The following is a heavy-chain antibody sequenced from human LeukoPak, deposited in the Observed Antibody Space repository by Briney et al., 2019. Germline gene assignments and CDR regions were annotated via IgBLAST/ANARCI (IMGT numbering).Heavy chain of an antibody. CDR2: IKQDGSEK. V-gene: IGHV3-7*04. Sequence: GSLRLSCAASGFTFSSYWMSWVPQAPGKGLEGVANIKQDGSEKYYVDSVKGRFTISRDNAKNSLYLQMNSLRAEDAAVYYCARGRDFGGNLFDYWGQGTLVTVSS. CDR3: ARGRDFGGNLFDY. J-gene: IGHJ4*02. CDR1: GFTFSSYW. D-gene: IGHD4-23*01.